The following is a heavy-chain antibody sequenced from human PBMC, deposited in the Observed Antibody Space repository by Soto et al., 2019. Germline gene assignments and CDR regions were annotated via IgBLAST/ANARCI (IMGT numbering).Heavy chain of an antibody. CDR2: ISGSGSNP. CDR1: GFTFSSYA. CDR3: AFMDSLTLRDGFDH. Sequence: PGGSLRLSCAASGFTFSSYAMSWVRQAPGQGLEWVSAISGSGSNPYYADSVKGWFTISRDNSKNTLYLQMNSLRAEDTALYYCAFMDSLTLRDGFDHWCQAILVTVS. J-gene: IGHJ4*02. D-gene: IGHD2-2*03. V-gene: IGHV3-23*01.